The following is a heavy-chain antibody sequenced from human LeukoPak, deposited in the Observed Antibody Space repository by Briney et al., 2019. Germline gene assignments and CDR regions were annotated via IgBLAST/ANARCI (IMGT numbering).Heavy chain of an antibody. CDR1: GGSISSYY. Sequence: SETLSLTCTVSGGSISSYYWSWIRQPAGKGLEWIGRIYTSGSTNYNPSLKSRVTISVDTSKTQFSLKLSSVTAADTAVYYCARDTITIFGVVIAGDVWGQGTTVTVSS. D-gene: IGHD3-3*01. J-gene: IGHJ6*02. CDR2: IYTSGST. CDR3: ARDTITIFGVVIAGDV. V-gene: IGHV4-4*07.